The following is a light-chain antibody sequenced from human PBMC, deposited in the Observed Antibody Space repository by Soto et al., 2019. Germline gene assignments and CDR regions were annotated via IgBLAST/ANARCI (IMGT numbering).Light chain of an antibody. CDR1: RSDVGGYNY. CDR3: SSYTSSSPVV. V-gene: IGLV2-14*01. J-gene: IGLJ2*01. Sequence: QSALTQPASVSGSPGQSITISCTGTRSDVGGYNYVSWYQQHPGKAPKLIIYDVSNRPSGVSNRFSGSKSGNTASLTISGLQAEDEADYYCSSYTSSSPVVFGGGTKLTVL. CDR2: DVS.